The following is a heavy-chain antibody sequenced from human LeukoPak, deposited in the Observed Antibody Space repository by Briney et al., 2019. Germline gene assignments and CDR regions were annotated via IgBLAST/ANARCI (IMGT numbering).Heavy chain of an antibody. D-gene: IGHD2-15*01. CDR1: GGSISSSNW. CDR2: IYHSGST. J-gene: IGHJ3*02. Sequence: SETXSLTCAVSGGSISSSNWWSGXRXXPXKXLEXIGEIYHSGSTNYNPSLKSRVTISVDKSKNQFSLKLSSVTAADTAVYYCARGMTVVPAAFDIWGQGTMVTVSS. CDR3: ARGMTVVPAAFDI. V-gene: IGHV4-4*02.